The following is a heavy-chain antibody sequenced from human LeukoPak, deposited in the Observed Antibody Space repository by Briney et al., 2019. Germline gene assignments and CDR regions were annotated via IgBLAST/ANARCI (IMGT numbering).Heavy chain of an antibody. CDR3: AKDWAEKYYYDSSGTTFDI. CDR2: ISGSGGST. CDR1: GFTFSSYG. Sequence: GGTLRLSCAASGFTFSSYGMSWVRQAPGKGLEWVSAISGSGGSTYYADSVKGRFTISRDNSKNTLYLQMNSLRAEDTAVYYCAKDWAEKYYYDSSGTTFDIWGQGTMVTVSS. J-gene: IGHJ3*02. V-gene: IGHV3-23*01. D-gene: IGHD3-22*01.